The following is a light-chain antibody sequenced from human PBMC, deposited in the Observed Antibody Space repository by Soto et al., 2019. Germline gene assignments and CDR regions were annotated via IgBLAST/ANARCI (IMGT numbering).Light chain of an antibody. J-gene: IGKJ2*01. Sequence: EIVLPQSPATVSLSPGERATLSCRASQSVSSYLAWYQQKPGQAPRLLIYDASNMATGIPARFSGSGSGTDFTLTISSLEPEDFAVYYCQQRSNWPPYTFGQGTKLEIK. CDR2: DAS. CDR3: QQRSNWPPYT. V-gene: IGKV3-11*01. CDR1: QSVSSY.